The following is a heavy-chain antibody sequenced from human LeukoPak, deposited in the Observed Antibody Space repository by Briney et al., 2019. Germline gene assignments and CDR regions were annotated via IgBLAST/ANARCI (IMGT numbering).Heavy chain of an antibody. J-gene: IGHJ4*02. CDR1: GFTFSGYD. D-gene: IGHD2-15*01. CDR2: ISGSSSYI. V-gene: IGHV3-21*01. Sequence: PGGSLRLSCAASGFTFSGYDMNWVRQAPGKGLEWVSSISGSSSYIYYADSMKGRFTISRDNAKNSLYLQMNSLRAEDTAVYYCARGGYCSGGRCYGGDYWGQGTLVTVSS. CDR3: ARGGYCSGGRCYGGDY.